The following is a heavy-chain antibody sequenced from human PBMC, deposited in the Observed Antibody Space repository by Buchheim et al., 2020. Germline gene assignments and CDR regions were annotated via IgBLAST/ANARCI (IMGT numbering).Heavy chain of an antibody. J-gene: IGHJ4*02. CDR1: GGSISSGDYY. Sequence: QVQLQESGPGLVKPSQTLSLTCTVSGGSISSGDYYWSWIRQPPGKGLEWIGYIYYSGSTYYNPPLKSRVTISVDTSKNQFSLKLSSVTAADTAVYYCARDRGYYYDSSGYSEIDYWGQGTL. CDR2: IYYSGST. D-gene: IGHD3-22*01. V-gene: IGHV4-30-4*01. CDR3: ARDRGYYYDSSGYSEIDY.